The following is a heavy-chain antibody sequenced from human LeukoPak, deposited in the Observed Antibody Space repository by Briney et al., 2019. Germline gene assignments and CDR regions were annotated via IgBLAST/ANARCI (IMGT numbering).Heavy chain of an antibody. CDR1: GDSVSSNSAA. V-gene: IGHV6-1*01. Sequence: SQTLSLTCAISGDSVSSNSAAWNWIRQSPSRGLEWLGRTYYRSKWYNDYAVSVKSRITINPDTSKNQFSLQLNSVTPEDTAVYYCARGRSTIAARRHYYYYYMDVWGKGTTVTVSS. CDR3: ARGRSTIAARRHYYYYYMDV. CDR2: TYYRSKWYN. D-gene: IGHD6-6*01. J-gene: IGHJ6*03.